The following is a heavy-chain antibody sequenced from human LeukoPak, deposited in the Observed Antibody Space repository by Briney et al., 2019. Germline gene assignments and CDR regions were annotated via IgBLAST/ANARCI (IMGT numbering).Heavy chain of an antibody. J-gene: IGHJ4*02. Sequence: SETLSLTCTVSGGSISSSSYYWGWIRQPPGKGLEWIGSIYYSGSTYYNPSLKSRVTISVDTSKNQFSLKLSSVTAADTAVYYCARQAHCTSTTCNSFDYWGQGTLVTVSS. V-gene: IGHV4-39*01. CDR3: ARQAHCTSTTCNSFDY. CDR2: IYYSGST. CDR1: GGSISSSSYY. D-gene: IGHD2-2*01.